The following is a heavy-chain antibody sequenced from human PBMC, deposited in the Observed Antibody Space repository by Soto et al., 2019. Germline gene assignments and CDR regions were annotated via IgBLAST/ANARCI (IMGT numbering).Heavy chain of an antibody. CDR3: ARDGYYQDSSGYYYYFDY. J-gene: IGHJ4*02. D-gene: IGHD3-22*01. V-gene: IGHV1-69*12. CDR1: GGTFSSYA. Sequence: QVQLVQSGAEVKKPGSSVKVSCKASGGTFSSYAISWVRQAPGQGLEWMGGIIPIFGTANYAQKFQGSVTITADESRSTGYMELSSLRSEDTAVYYCARDGYYQDSSGYYYYFDYWGQGTLVTVSS. CDR2: IIPIFGTA.